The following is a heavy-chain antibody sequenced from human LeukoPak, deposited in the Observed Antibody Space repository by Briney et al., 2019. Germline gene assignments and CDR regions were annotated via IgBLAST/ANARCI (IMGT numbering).Heavy chain of an antibody. CDR2: IYYSGST. V-gene: IGHV4-39*07. CDR3: VRDVGDAFDI. J-gene: IGHJ3*02. Sequence: PSETLSLTCTVSGGSISSSSYYWGWIRQPPGKGLEWIGSIYYSGSTYYNPSLKSRVTISVDTSKNQFSLKLSSVTAADTAVYYCVRDVGDAFDIWGQGTMVTVSS. CDR1: GGSISSSSYY.